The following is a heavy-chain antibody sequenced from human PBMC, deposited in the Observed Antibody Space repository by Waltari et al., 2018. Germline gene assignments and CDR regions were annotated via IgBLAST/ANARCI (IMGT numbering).Heavy chain of an antibody. CDR1: GYSISSGYY. J-gene: IGHJ3*02. CDR2: IYHSGST. V-gene: IGHV4-38-2*01. Sequence: QVQLQESGPGLVKPSETLSLTCAVSGYSISSGYYWGWIRQPPGKGLEWIGSIYHSGSTYYNPSLKSRVTISVDTSKNQFSLKLSSVTAADTAVYYCVRGMRDSAFDIWGQGTMVTVSS. CDR3: VRGMRDSAFDI.